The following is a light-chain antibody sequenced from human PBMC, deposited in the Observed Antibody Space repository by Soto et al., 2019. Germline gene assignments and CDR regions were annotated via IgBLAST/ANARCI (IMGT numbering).Light chain of an antibody. Sequence: SYDLTQPPSVSVAPGQTARIACGGNNIGSKSVQWYQQKPGQAPVLVVYDDSDRPSGIPERFSGSNSGNTDTLTISRVEAGDEAEYYCQVWDSSSDHSVFGTGTKVTVL. J-gene: IGLJ1*01. V-gene: IGLV3-21*02. CDR3: QVWDSSSDHSV. CDR2: DDS. CDR1: NIGSKS.